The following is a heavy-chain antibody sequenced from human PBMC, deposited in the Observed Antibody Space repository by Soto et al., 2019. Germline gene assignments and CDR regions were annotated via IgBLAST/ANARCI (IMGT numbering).Heavy chain of an antibody. CDR1: GFTFSSYS. CDR2: ISSSSSYI. CDR3: ARAYCTSTSCYLPTIFGVVIEYYYYGMDV. D-gene: IGHD2-2*01. Sequence: PGGSLRLSCAASGFTFSSYSMNWVRQAPGKGLEWVSSISSSSSYIYYADSVKGRFTISRDNAKNSLYLQMNSLRAEDTAVYYCARAYCTSTSCYLPTIFGVVIEYYYYGMDVWGQGTTVTVSS. J-gene: IGHJ6*02. V-gene: IGHV3-21*01.